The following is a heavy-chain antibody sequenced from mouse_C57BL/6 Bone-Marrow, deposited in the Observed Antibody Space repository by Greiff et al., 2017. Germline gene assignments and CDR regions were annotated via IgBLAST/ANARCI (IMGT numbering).Heavy chain of an antibody. V-gene: IGHV1-72*01. CDR2: IDPNSGGT. J-gene: IGHJ3*01. D-gene: IGHD1-1*01. CDR3: ARGYHYYGSSLFAY. CDR1: GYTFTSYW. Sequence: KESCTASGYTFTSYWMHWVKQRPGRGLEWIGRIDPNSGGTKYNEKFKSKATLTVDKPSSIAYMQPSSLTSEDSAVYYCARGYHYYGSSLFAYWGQGTLVTVSA.